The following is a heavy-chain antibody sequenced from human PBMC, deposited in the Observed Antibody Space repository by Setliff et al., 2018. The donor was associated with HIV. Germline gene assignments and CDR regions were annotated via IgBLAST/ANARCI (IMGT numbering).Heavy chain of an antibody. D-gene: IGHD3-22*01. CDR3: AKLRYSHDSSGYGIDS. CDR1: GFSLTTYG. V-gene: IGHV3-30*02. CDR2: IAYDGSRE. Sequence: GESLKISCAASGFSLTTYGMHWVRQTPGKGLEWVTFIAYDGSREQYIDSVKGRFTISRDTSKNTVYLHMDSLKFEDAAMYYCAKLRYSHDSSGYGIDSWGQGTLVTVSS. J-gene: IGHJ4*02.